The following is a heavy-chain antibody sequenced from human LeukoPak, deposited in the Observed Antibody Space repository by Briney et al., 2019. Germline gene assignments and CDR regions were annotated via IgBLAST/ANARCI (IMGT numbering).Heavy chain of an antibody. V-gene: IGHV1-69*04. CDR2: IIPILGIA. CDR1: GGTFSSYA. CDR3: ARVVAATLGGFDP. J-gene: IGHJ5*02. Sequence: ASVKVSCKASGGTFSSYAISWVRQAPGQGLEWRGRIIPILGIANYAQKFQGRVTITADKSTSTAYMELSSLRSDDTAVYYCARVVAATLGGFDPWGQGTLVTVSS. D-gene: IGHD2-15*01.